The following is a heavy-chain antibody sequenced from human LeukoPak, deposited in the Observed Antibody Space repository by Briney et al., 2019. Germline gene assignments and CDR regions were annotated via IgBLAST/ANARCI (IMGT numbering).Heavy chain of an antibody. CDR1: GGTFSSYA. CDR2: IIPIFGTA. D-gene: IGHD1-26*01. Sequence: WASVKVSCKASGGTFSSYAISWVRQAPGQGLEWMGGIIPIFGTANYAQKFQGRVTITADESTSTAYMELSSLRSEDTAVYYCARDTGGSYPFDYWGQGTLVTVSS. CDR3: ARDTGGSYPFDY. J-gene: IGHJ4*02. V-gene: IGHV1-69*13.